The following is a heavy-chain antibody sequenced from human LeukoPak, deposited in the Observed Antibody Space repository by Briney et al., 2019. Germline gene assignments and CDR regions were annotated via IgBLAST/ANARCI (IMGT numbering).Heavy chain of an antibody. V-gene: IGHV3-20*01. J-gene: IGHJ5*02. Sequence: GGSLRLSCAASGFTFDDYGMSWVRQAPGKGLEWVSGINWNGGSTGYADSVKGRFTISRDNAKNSLYLQMNSLRAEDTALYHCARDPDYYDSSGYYYTSWFDPWGQGTLVTVSS. CDR1: GFTFDDYG. D-gene: IGHD3-22*01. CDR2: INWNGGST. CDR3: ARDPDYYDSSGYYYTSWFDP.